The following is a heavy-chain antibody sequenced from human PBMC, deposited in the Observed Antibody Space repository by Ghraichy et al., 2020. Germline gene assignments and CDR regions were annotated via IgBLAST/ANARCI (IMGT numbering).Heavy chain of an antibody. J-gene: IGHJ6*03. CDR3: ARLFGWHGSDYYYYMDV. V-gene: IGHV4-59*08. CDR2: IYYSGST. D-gene: IGHD3-10*01. Sequence: SETLSLTCTVSGGSISSYYWSWIRQPPGKGLEWIGYIYYSGSTNYNPSLKSRVTISVDTSKNQFSLKLSSVTAADTAVYYCARLFGWHGSDYYYYMDVWGKGTTVTVSS. CDR1: GGSISSYY.